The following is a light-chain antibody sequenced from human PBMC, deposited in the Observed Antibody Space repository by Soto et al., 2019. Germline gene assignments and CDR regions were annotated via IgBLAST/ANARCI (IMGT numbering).Light chain of an antibody. Sequence: PGERATLSCRASQSITNNYLAWYQQKPGQAPRLLIYGASSRATGIPDRFSGSGSGTDFALTISRLEPEDFAVYYCQQYGSSPRTFGQGTKVDIK. V-gene: IGKV3-20*01. CDR3: QQYGSSPRT. CDR2: GAS. J-gene: IGKJ1*01. CDR1: QSITNNY.